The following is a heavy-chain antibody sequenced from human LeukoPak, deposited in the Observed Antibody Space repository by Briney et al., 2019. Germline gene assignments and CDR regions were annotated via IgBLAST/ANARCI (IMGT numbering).Heavy chain of an antibody. D-gene: IGHD3-3*01. CDR1: GFTFCSYW. J-gene: IGHJ4*02. Sequence: GGSLRLSCAASGFTFCSYWMHWVRRAPGKGPVWVARTNRDGRSTAYADSVKGRFTISKDNAKNTLYLLMNSMRAEDTAVCYCARDSVEWYIFDYWGQGTLVTVSS. V-gene: IGHV3-74*01. CDR3: ARDSVEWYIFDY. CDR2: TNRDGRST.